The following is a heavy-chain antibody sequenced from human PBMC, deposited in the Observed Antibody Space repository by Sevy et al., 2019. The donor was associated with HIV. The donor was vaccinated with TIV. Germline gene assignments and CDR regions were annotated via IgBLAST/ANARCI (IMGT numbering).Heavy chain of an antibody. CDR1: GGSFSGYY. J-gene: IGHJ4*02. D-gene: IGHD3-3*01. CDR2: INHSGST. V-gene: IGHV4-34*01. CDR3: ARGEGDLTI. Sequence: SETLSLTCAVYGGSFSGYYWSWIRQPPGKGLEWIGEINHSGSTNYNPSLKSRVTISVDTSKIQFSLKLGSVTAADTAVYYCARGEGDLTIWGQGTLVTVSS.